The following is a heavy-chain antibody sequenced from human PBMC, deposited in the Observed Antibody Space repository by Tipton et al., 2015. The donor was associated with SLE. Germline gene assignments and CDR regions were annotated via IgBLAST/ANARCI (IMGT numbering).Heavy chain of an antibody. Sequence: TLSLTCTVSGGSVSSGSYYWSWIRQPPGKGLEWIGYIYYSGSTNYNPSLKSRVTISVDTSKNQFSLKLSSVTAADTAVYYCARDCSTTSCYFRYGSGPDAFDIWGQGTMVTVSS. J-gene: IGHJ3*02. V-gene: IGHV4-61*01. D-gene: IGHD2-2*01. CDR3: ARDCSTTSCYFRYGSGPDAFDI. CDR2: IYYSGST. CDR1: GGSVSSGSYY.